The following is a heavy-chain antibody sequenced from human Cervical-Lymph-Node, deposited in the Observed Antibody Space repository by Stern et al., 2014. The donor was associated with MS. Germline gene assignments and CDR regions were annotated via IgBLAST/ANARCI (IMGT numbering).Heavy chain of an antibody. CDR2: IFPGGSDI. V-gene: IGHV5-51*01. CDR1: GYTFTSYW. CDR3: ARQRYFDY. J-gene: IGHJ4*02. Sequence: EVQLVESGPEVKRPGESLKISCQASGYTFTSYWIGGVRQMPGKGLEWIAFIFPGGSDIRSSPSFQGQVPISADKSSSTAYLQWNNLKASDTAIYYCARQRYFDYWGQGTLVTVSS.